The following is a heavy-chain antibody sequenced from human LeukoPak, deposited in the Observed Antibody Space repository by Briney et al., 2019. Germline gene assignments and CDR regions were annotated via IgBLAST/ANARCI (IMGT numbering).Heavy chain of an antibody. CDR3: AREYGSGSYYNDY. CDR1: GGTFSSYA. V-gene: IGHV1-69*04. CDR2: IIPILGIA. D-gene: IGHD3-10*01. J-gene: IGHJ4*02. Sequence: VASVKVSCKASGGTFSSYAISWVRQAPGQGLEWMGRIIPILGIANYAQKFQGRVTITADKSTSTAYMELSSLRSEDTAVYYCAREYGSGSYYNDYWGQGTLVTVSS.